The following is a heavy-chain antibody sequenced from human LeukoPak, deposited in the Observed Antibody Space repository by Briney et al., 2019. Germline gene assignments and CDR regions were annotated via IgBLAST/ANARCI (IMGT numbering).Heavy chain of an antibody. CDR2: INHSGST. V-gene: IGHV4-34*01. D-gene: IGHD3-9*01. CDR1: GGSFSGYY. CDR3: ARLGTYDILTGYSRNY. Sequence: SETLSLTCAVYGGSFSGYYWSWIRQPPGKGLEWIGEINHSGSTNYNPSLKSRVTISVDTSKNQFSLKLSSVTAADTAVYYCARLGTYDILTGYSRNYWGQGTLVTVSS. J-gene: IGHJ4*02.